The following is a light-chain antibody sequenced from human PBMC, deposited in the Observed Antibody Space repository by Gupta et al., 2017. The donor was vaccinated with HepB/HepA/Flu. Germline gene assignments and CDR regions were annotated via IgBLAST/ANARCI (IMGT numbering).Light chain of an antibody. CDR3: CSYAGSYTPWV. Sequence: QSALTQPRSVSGSPGQSVTISCTGTSSDVGGYNYVSWYQQHPGKAPKLMIYDVSKRPSGVPDRFSGSKYGNTAPLTIPGLQAEDEADYYCCSYAGSYTPWVFGGGTKLTVL. CDR2: DVS. J-gene: IGLJ3*02. CDR1: SSDVGGYNY. V-gene: IGLV2-11*01.